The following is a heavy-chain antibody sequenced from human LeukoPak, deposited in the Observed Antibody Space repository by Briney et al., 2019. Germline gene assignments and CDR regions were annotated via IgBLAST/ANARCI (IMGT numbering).Heavy chain of an antibody. CDR3: ARRDTGWNYCDY. CDR1: GDSINGHY. V-gene: IGHV4-59*08. J-gene: IGHJ4*02. CDR2: IHYKGST. D-gene: IGHD6-19*01. Sequence: SETLSLTCTISGDSINGHYWSWIRQPPRKRLEWIGDIHYKGSTNYNLSLKSRGTISVDTSKNHLSLNLTSVLAADTAIYYCARRDTGWNYCDYWGQGILVTVSS.